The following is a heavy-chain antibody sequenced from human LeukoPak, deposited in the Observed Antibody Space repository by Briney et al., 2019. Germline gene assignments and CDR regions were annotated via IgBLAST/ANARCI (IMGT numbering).Heavy chain of an antibody. Sequence: PSETLSLTCSVSREFQTAYKWTWIRQSPGGGLEFIGYVYYSGSTVYNPSLSSRVTMPIDTSKKQFSLNLNFVTPADTAVYYCARVRGDYYLDVWGKGTSVTVYS. CDR1: REFQTAYK. J-gene: IGHJ6*04. CDR3: ARVRGDYYLDV. CDR2: VYYSGST. D-gene: IGHD5-12*01. V-gene: IGHV4-59*01.